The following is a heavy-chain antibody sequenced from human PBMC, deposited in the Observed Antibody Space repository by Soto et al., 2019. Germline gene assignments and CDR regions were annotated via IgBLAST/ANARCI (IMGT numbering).Heavy chain of an antibody. CDR1: GGSISSYY. J-gene: IGHJ6*01. Sequence: QVQLQESGPGLVKPSETLSLTCTVSGGSISSYYWSWIRQPPGKGLEWIGYIYYSGSTNYNPSLKSRVTISVDTSKNQFSLKLSSVTAADTAVYYCARGPYYYDSSGYYGMDVW. D-gene: IGHD3-22*01. V-gene: IGHV4-59*01. CDR2: IYYSGST. CDR3: ARGPYYYDSSGYYGMDV.